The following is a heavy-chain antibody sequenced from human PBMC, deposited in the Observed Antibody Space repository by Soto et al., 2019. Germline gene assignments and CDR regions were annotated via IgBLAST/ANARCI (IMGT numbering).Heavy chain of an antibody. J-gene: IGHJ4*02. Sequence: GESLKISCKGSGYSFTSYWIGWVRQMPGKGLEWMGIIYPGDSDTRYSPSFQGQVTISADKSISTAYLQWSSLKASDTAMYYCARRDSSSGYDPYFDYWGQGTLVTVSS. CDR3: ARRDSSSGYDPYFDY. CDR2: IYPGDSDT. CDR1: GYSFTSYW. V-gene: IGHV5-51*01. D-gene: IGHD5-12*01.